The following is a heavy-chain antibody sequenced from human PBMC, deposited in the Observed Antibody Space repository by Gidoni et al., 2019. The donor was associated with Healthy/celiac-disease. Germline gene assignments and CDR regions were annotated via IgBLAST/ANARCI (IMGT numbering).Heavy chain of an antibody. CDR2: ISGSGGST. V-gene: IGHV3-23*01. CDR3: AKRNRAAAGTTNLDY. D-gene: IGHD6-13*01. CDR1: GFTFSSDA. Sequence: EVQLLESGGGLVQPGGSLRLSCAASGFTFSSDAMSWVCQAPGKGLEWVSAISGSGGSTYYADAVKGRFTISRDNSKNTLYLQMNSLRAEDTAVYYCAKRNRAAAGTTNLDYWGQGTLVTVSS. J-gene: IGHJ4*02.